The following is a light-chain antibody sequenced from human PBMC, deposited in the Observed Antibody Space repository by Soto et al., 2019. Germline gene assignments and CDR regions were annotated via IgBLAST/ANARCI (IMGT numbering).Light chain of an antibody. V-gene: IGKV1-5*01. J-gene: IGKJ4*01. CDR2: DAS. CDR3: QQYDTYPLS. Sequence: DMQMTQSPSTLSASVGDRVTITCRASQSISTWLAWYQQKPGKAPDLLIYDASSLQTGVPSRFSGSGAGTEFTLTITSLQPDDFATYYCQQYDTYPLSFGGGTKVDIK. CDR1: QSISTW.